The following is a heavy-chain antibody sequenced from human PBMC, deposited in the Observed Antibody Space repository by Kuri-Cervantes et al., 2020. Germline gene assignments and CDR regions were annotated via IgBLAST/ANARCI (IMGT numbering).Heavy chain of an antibody. CDR1: GFTFSSYW. CDR3: ARDEYYYDSSGYFEWFDP. Sequence: GGSLRLSCAASGFTFSSYWMHWVRQAPGKGLVWVSRINSDGSSTSYADSVKGRFTISRDNAKNSLYLQMNSLRAGDTAVYYCARDEYYYDSSGYFEWFDPWGQGTLVTVSS. D-gene: IGHD3-22*01. V-gene: IGHV3-74*01. J-gene: IGHJ5*02. CDR2: INSDGSST.